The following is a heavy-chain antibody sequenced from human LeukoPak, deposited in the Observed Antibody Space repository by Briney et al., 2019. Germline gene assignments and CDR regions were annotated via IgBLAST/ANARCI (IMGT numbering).Heavy chain of an antibody. CDR1: GGSFSGHY. J-gene: IGHJ2*01. CDR3: AGHFYFDF. CDR2: IHTSVGT. V-gene: IGHV4-34*01. Sequence: SETLSLTCAVYGGSFSGHYWHWFRQPPGKGLEWIGAIHTSVGTDYNPSFKSRVAMSGDTSKNQFSLQLSPVTAADTAVYYCAGHFYFDFWGPGTLVTVSS.